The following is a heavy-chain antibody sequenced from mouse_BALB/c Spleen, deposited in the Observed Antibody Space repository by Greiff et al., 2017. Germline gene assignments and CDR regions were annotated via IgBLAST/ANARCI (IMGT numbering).Heavy chain of an antibody. D-gene: IGHD1-1*02. V-gene: IGHV5-12-1*01. CDR1: GFAFSSYD. CDR2: ISSGGGST. J-gene: IGHJ2*01. Sequence: EVQLVESGGGLVKPGGSLKLSCAASGFAFSSYDMSWVRQTPEKRLEWVAYISSGGGSTYYPDTVKGRFTISRDNAKNTLYLQMSSLKSEDTAMYYCARSGGNPDYWGQGTTLTVSS. CDR3: ARSGGNPDY.